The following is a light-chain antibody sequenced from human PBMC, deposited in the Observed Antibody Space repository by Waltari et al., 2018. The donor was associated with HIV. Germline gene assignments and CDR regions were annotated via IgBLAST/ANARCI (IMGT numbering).Light chain of an antibody. Sequence: SYDLTQPLSVSVALGQTARITCGGNDIGSKNVHWYHQRPGQPPLLDIYRDTSRPSGIPERFSGSNSGNAAILTVTRVQAEDEGDYYCQVWDSSTGVFGGGTNLTVL. CDR1: DIGSKN. CDR2: RDT. V-gene: IGLV3-9*01. CDR3: QVWDSSTGV. J-gene: IGLJ3*02.